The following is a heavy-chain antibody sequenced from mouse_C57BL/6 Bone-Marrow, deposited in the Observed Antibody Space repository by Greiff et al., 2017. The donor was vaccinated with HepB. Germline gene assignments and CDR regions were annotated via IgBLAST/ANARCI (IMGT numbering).Heavy chain of an antibody. CDR2: IYPGSGST. J-gene: IGHJ2*01. V-gene: IGHV1-55*01. CDR1: GYTLTSYW. CDR3: ARETGEPIYFDY. Sequence: QVQLQQPGAELVKPGASVKMSCKASGYTLTSYWITWVKQRPGQGLEWIGDIYPGSGSTNYNEKFKSKATLTVETSSSTAYMQLSSLTSEDSAVYYCARETGEPIYFDYWGQGTTLTVSS. D-gene: IGHD5-1*01.